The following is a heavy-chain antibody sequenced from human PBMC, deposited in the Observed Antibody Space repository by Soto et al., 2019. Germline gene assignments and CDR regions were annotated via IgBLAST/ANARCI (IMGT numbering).Heavy chain of an antibody. Sequence: SETLSLTCTVSGASISSSYWSWIRQSPERGLEGIAYVYHTGATNYNPALKSRVSISLDTSKGQFSLNLTSLATADTAVYFCARGGNRYSNVASGVGGFDYWGQGSLVT. J-gene: IGHJ4*02. D-gene: IGHD5-12*01. CDR1: GASISSSY. CDR2: VYHTGAT. CDR3: ARGGNRYSNVASGVGGFDY. V-gene: IGHV4-59*01.